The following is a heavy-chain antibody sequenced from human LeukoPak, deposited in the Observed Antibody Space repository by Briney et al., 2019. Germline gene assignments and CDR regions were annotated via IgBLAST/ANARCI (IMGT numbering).Heavy chain of an antibody. J-gene: IGHJ4*02. CDR1: GFTFSSYW. D-gene: IGHD5-18*01. CDR3: ASERYSYGLGKGIFDY. CDR2: IKQDGSEK. V-gene: IGHV3-7*01. Sequence: SGGSLRLSCAASGFTFSSYWMSWVRQAPGKGLEWVANIKQDGSEKCYVDSVKGRFTISRDNAKNSLYLQMNSLRAEDTAVYYCASERYSYGLGKGIFDYWGQGTLVTVSS.